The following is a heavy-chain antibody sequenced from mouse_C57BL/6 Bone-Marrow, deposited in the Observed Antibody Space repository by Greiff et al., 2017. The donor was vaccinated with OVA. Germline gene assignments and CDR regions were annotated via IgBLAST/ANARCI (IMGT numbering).Heavy chain of an antibody. V-gene: IGHV1-64*01. CDR1: GYTFTSYW. D-gene: IGHD1-1*01. CDR3: ARDFPFYGSRPWFAY. Sequence: QVQLQQPGAELVKPGASVKLSCKASGYTFTSYWMHWVKQRPGQGLEWIGMIHPNSGSTNYNEKFKSKATLTVDKSSSTAYLHLSSLTSEDSAVYDCARDFPFYGSRPWFAYWGQGALVTVSA. J-gene: IGHJ3*01. CDR2: IHPNSGST.